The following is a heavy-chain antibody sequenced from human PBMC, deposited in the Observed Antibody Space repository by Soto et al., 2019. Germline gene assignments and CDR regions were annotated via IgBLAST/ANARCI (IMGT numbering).Heavy chain of an antibody. CDR2: ISPMFGAA. CDR1: GGTFNTYA. Sequence: QVQLVQSGAEMKKPGSSVKVSCQSSGGTFNTYAMNWVRQAPGQGPEWMGDISPMFGAANYAPKFQGRVTITADESTGTSYMQLSSLTSEAAALYVCAREVQVHSPAFVYWGQGTLVTVSS. V-gene: IGHV1-69*19. J-gene: IGHJ4*02. CDR3: AREVQVHSPAFVY. D-gene: IGHD2-15*01.